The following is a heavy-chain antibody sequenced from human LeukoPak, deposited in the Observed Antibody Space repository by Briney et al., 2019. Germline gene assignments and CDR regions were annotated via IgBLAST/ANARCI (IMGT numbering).Heavy chain of an antibody. D-gene: IGHD6-19*01. CDR1: GFTFSSYD. CDR2: IGTAGDT. J-gene: IGHJ4*02. V-gene: IGHV3-13*01. Sequence: GGSLRLSCTASGFTFSSYDMHWVRQGTGKGLEWVSAIGTAGDTYYGGSVKGRFTISRENAKNSLYLQMNSLRAGDMAVYYCARAGVAVAGMEAPFDYWGQGTLVTVSS. CDR3: ARAGVAVAGMEAPFDY.